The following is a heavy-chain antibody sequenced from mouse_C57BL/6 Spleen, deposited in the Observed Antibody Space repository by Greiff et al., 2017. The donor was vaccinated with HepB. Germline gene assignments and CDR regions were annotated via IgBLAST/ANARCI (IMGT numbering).Heavy chain of an antibody. D-gene: IGHD1-1*01. CDR3: TTTVVAHWYFDV. CDR2: ISGGGGNT. V-gene: IGHV5-9*01. CDR1: GFTFSSYT. J-gene: IGHJ1*03. Sequence: EVMLVESGGGLVKPGGSLKLSCAASGFTFSSYTMSWVRQTPEKRLEWVATISGGGGNTYYPESVKGRFTISRDNAKNTLYLQMISLRSEDTALYYCTTTVVAHWYFDVWGTGTTVTVSS.